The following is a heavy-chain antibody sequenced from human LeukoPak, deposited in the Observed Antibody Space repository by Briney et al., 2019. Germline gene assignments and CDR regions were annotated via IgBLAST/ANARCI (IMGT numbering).Heavy chain of an antibody. V-gene: IGHV4-39*01. D-gene: IGHD5-12*01. J-gene: IGHJ5*02. CDR1: GGSISSSSYY. CDR2: IYYSGST. CDR3: ARHSTRGLQLKS. Sequence: PSETLSLTCTVSGGSISSSSYYWGWIRQPPGKGLEWIGSIYYSGSTYYNPSLKSRVTISVDTSKNQFSLKLSSVTAADTAVYYCARHSTRGLQLKSWGQGTLVTVSS.